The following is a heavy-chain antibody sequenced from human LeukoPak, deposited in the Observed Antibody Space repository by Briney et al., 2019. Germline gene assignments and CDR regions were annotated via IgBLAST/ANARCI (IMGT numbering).Heavy chain of an antibody. V-gene: IGHV1-2*02. CDR3: ARDGNWGSLRGAFDI. CDR2: INPNSGGS. J-gene: IGHJ3*02. D-gene: IGHD7-27*01. CDR1: GYTFTVYY. Sequence: GASVTVSCKASGYTFTVYYLHWVRQAPGQGLEWMGWINPNSGGSNYAQKFQGRVTMTRDTSISTAYMELSRLRSDDTAVYYCARDGNWGSLRGAFDIWGQGTIVTVSS.